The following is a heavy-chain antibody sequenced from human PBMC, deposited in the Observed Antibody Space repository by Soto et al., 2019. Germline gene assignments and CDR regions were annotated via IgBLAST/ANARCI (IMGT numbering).Heavy chain of an antibody. D-gene: IGHD6-19*01. V-gene: IGHV3-43*01. CDR3: AKVGAVAGPDDAFDI. J-gene: IGHJ3*02. Sequence: EVQLVESGGVVVQPGGSLRLSCAASGFTFDDYTMHWVRQAPGKGLEWVSLISWDGGSTYYADSVKGRFTISRDNSKNSLYLQMNRLRTEDTALYYCAKVGAVAGPDDAFDIWGQGTMVTVSS. CDR1: GFTFDDYT. CDR2: ISWDGGST.